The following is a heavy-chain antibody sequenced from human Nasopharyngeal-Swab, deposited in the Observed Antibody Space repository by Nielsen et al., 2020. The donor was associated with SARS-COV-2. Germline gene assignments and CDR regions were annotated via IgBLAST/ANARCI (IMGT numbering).Heavy chain of an antibody. Sequence: SVKVSCKASGGTFTNYGITWVRQAPGQGLEWIGRIIPILGKANNARKFQGRVTITADKSTSTAYMELSSLRSEDTAVYYCAREAWGSAMDMNWFDPWGQGTLVTVSS. D-gene: IGHD5-18*01. J-gene: IGHJ5*02. CDR3: AREAWGSAMDMNWFDP. CDR2: IIPILGKA. V-gene: IGHV1-69*04. CDR1: GGTFTNYG.